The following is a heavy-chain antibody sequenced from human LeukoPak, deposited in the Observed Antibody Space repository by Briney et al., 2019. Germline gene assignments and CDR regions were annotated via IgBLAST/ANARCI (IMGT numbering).Heavy chain of an antibody. CDR1: GFTFSNYA. V-gene: IGHV3-30-3*01. CDR3: ARDEIVATIPFDY. Sequence: PGGSLRLSCAASGFTFSNYAIHWVRQAPGKGLEWVAVISYDGNNKYYADSVKGRFTISRDNSKNTLYLQMNSLRAEDTAVYYCARDEIVATIPFDYWGQGTLVTVSS. J-gene: IGHJ4*02. CDR2: ISYDGNNK. D-gene: IGHD5-12*01.